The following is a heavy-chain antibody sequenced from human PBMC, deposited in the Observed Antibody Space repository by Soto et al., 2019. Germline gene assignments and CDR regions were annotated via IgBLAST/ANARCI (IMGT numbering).Heavy chain of an antibody. CDR1: GFTFSSYW. D-gene: IGHD1-26*01. CDR2: INSDGSST. V-gene: IGHV3-74*01. CDR3: ASGSDAFDI. J-gene: IGHJ3*02. Sequence: GESLKISCAASGFTFSSYWMHWVRQAPGKGLVWVSRINSDGSSTSYADSVKGRFTISRDNAKNTLYLQMNSLRAEDTAVYYCASGSDAFDIWGQGTMVTVSS.